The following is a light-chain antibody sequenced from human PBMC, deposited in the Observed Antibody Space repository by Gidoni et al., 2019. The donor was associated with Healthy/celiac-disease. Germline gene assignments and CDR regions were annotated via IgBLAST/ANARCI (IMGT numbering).Light chain of an antibody. V-gene: IGKV1-5*03. J-gene: IGKJ1*01. CDR2: KAS. CDR3: QQYNRYPLT. CDR1: QSISSW. Sequence: DIQMTQSPSTLSASVGDRVTITCRASQSISSWLAWYQQKPGKAPKLLIYKASSSESGVPSRFSGSGSGTEFTLTISSLQPDDFATYYCQQYNRYPLTFGQGTKVEIK.